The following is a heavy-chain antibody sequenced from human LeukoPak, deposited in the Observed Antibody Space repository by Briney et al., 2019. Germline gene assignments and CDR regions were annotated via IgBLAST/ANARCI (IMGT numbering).Heavy chain of an antibody. Sequence: QSGGSLRLSCAASGFTFDDYAMHWVRQAPGKGLEWVSGISWNSGSIGYADSVKGRFTIPRDNAKNSLYLQMNSLRAEDTALYYCAKDRAAAGLDYWGQGTLVTVSS. CDR1: GFTFDDYA. CDR3: AKDRAAAGLDY. J-gene: IGHJ4*02. D-gene: IGHD6-13*01. CDR2: ISWNSGSI. V-gene: IGHV3-9*01.